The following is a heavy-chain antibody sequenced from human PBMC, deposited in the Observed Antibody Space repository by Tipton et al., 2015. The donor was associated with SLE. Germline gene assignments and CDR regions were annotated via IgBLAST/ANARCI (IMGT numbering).Heavy chain of an antibody. Sequence: TLSLTCTVSGGSISSYYWSWIRQPAGKGLEWIGRIYTSGNTNYNPSLKSRVTISVDTSKNQFSLKLSSVTAADTAVYYCARDSSSAGVYFQHWGQGTLVTVSS. V-gene: IGHV4-4*07. D-gene: IGHD6-6*01. CDR1: GGSISSYY. CDR2: IYTSGNT. J-gene: IGHJ1*01. CDR3: ARDSSSAGVYFQH.